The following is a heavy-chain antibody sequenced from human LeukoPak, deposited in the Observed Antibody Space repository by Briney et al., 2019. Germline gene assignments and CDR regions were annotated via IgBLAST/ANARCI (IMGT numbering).Heavy chain of an antibody. Sequence: SSETLSLTCTVSGGSISNYYWSWIRQPPGKGLEWIGNIYYNGSTNYNPSLKSRVTISVDTPKNQFSLQLNSVTPEDTAVYYCARDQSGWYDYWGQGTLVTVSS. CDR3: ARDQSGWYDY. V-gene: IGHV4-59*12. D-gene: IGHD6-19*01. CDR2: IYYNGST. J-gene: IGHJ4*02. CDR1: GGSISNYY.